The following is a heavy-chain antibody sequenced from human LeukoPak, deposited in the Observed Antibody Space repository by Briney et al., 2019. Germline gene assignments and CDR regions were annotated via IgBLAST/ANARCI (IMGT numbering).Heavy chain of an antibody. Sequence: SETLSLTCAVYGGSFSGYYWSWIRQPPGKGLEWIGYIYHSGSTYYNPSLMTRVTMSVDTSKNQFSLKLTSVTAADTAVYYCARDLFVGGLDVWGKGTTVTVSS. CDR3: ARDLFVGGLDV. D-gene: IGHD3-16*01. CDR2: IYHSGST. J-gene: IGHJ6*04. V-gene: IGHV4-34*09. CDR1: GGSFSGYY.